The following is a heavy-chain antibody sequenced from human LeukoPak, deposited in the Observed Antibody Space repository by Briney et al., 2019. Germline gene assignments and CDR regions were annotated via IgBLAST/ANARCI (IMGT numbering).Heavy chain of an antibody. CDR1: GFTFSSYA. CDR3: ARDSCSGDRRWRYFVN. Sequence: VQPGGSLRLSCAASGFTFSSYAMHWVRQAPGKGLEYVSAISGNGGNTFYANSVKGRFTISRDNSKNTLYLQMGSLKPEDMAVYYCARDSCSGDRRWRYFVNWGQGTLVTVSS. CDR2: ISGNGGNT. V-gene: IGHV3-64*01. J-gene: IGHJ4*02. D-gene: IGHD2-15*01.